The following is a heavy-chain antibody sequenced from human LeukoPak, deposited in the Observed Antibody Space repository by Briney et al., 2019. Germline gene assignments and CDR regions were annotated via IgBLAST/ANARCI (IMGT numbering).Heavy chain of an antibody. CDR1: GFTFSSYA. Sequence: GGSLRLSCAASGFTFSSYAMRWVRQAPGKGLEWVSAISGSGGSTYYADSVKGRFTISRDNSKNTLYLQMNSLRAEDTAVYYCAKISRGLLWFGELGVAYWGQGTLVTVSS. V-gene: IGHV3-23*01. D-gene: IGHD3-10*01. CDR2: ISGSGGST. CDR3: AKISRGLLWFGELGVAY. J-gene: IGHJ4*02.